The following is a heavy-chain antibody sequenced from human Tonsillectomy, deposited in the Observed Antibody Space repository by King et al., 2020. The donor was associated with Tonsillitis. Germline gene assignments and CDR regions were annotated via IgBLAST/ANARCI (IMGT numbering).Heavy chain of an antibody. Sequence: QLQESGPGLVKPSETRSLTCTVSGGSIISSFYYFGWIRQPPGMGLVCTRQSYSCGSTYYNPTYQSRVTISVDTSQNHFSLKLSSVTAADTAVYYCARWTFIAAADSFDYWGQGTLVTVSS. CDR1: GGSIISSFYY. CDR2: SYSCGST. V-gene: IGHV4-39*01. D-gene: IGHD6-13*01. CDR3: ARWTFIAAADSFDY. J-gene: IGHJ4*02.